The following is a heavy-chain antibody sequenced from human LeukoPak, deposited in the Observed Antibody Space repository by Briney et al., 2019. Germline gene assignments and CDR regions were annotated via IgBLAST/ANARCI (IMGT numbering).Heavy chain of an antibody. CDR2: IYYSGST. V-gene: IGHV4-59*08. D-gene: IGHD6-19*01. CDR1: GGSISSYY. CDR3: ARIAVAGGVAEYFQH. J-gene: IGHJ1*01. Sequence: SETLSLTCTVSGGSISSYYWSWIRRPPGKGLEWIGYIYYSGSTNYNPSLKSRVTISVDTSKNQFSLKLSSVTAADTAVYYCARIAVAGGVAEYFQHWGQGTLVTVSS.